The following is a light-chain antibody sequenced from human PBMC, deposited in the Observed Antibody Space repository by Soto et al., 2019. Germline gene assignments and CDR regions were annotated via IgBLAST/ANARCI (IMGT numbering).Light chain of an antibody. CDR2: GAS. V-gene: IGKV3D-15*01. CDR3: QQHNNWPIT. Sequence: EIVMTQSPATLSVSAGERATLSCRASQSIGSNLAWYQQKPGQAPRLLIFGASTRATGIPARFSGSGSGTEFILTISSLQSEDFAVYYCQQHNNWPITFGQGKRLEIK. J-gene: IGKJ5*01. CDR1: QSIGSN.